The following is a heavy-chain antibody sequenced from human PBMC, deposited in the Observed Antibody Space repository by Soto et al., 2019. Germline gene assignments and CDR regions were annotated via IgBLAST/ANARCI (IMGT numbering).Heavy chain of an antibody. J-gene: IGHJ2*01. V-gene: IGHV4-34*01. CDR1: GGSFSVYY. Sequence: QVQLQQWGAGPLRPWETLSLTCGVSGGSFSVYYWAWIRQSPGKGLEWIGEINDRGSINYNPSLKSRVSILVDTSKNHYSLNLRSVTAADTAVYYCARESHDILTGPPWVWYFDLWGRGTLVTVSS. CDR3: ARESHDILTGPPWVWYFDL. CDR2: INDRGSI. D-gene: IGHD3-9*01.